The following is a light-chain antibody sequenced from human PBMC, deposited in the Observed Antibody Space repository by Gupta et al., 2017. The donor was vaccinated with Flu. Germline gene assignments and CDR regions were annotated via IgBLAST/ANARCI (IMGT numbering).Light chain of an antibody. Sequence: QSALTQPPSVSGSPGQSVTISCTGTSSDVGTYNRVSWYQQTPGTAPKLMIYEVSNRPSGVPDRFSGSKSGNTASLTIYGLQGEDEADYYCSSYTSSSTYVFGTGTKVTVL. V-gene: IGLV2-18*02. CDR3: SSYTSSSTYV. CDR1: SSDVGTYNR. CDR2: EVS. J-gene: IGLJ1*01.